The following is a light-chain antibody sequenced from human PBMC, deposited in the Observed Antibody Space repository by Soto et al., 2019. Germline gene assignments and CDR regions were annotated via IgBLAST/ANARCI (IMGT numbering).Light chain of an antibody. CDR1: QVVSRK. J-gene: IGKJ1*01. CDR2: GAS. CDR3: QQYNNWQRT. Sequence: DIVMTQSPATLSVAPGERVTFSCMASQVVSRKLAWYQHRPGQAPRLLISGASTRATGIPARFSGSGSGTEFTLTISSLQSEDFAVYYCQQYNNWQRTFGQGTKVDIK. V-gene: IGKV3D-15*01.